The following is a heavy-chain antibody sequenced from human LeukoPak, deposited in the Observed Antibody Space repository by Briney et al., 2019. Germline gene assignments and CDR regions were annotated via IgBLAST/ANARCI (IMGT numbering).Heavy chain of an antibody. D-gene: IGHD3-9*01. CDR3: AANVILTGYKYFDY. CDR1: GFTFDDYA. CDR2: ISWNSGSI. J-gene: IGHJ4*02. V-gene: IGHV3-9*01. Sequence: GGSLRLSCAASGFTFDDYAMHWVRQAPGKGLEWVSGISWNSGSIGYADSVKGRFTISRDNAKNSLYLQMNSLRAEDTAVYYCAANVILTGYKYFDYWGQGTLVTVSS.